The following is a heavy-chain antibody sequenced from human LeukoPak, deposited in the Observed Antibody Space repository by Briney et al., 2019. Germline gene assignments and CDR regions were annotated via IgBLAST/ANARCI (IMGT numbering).Heavy chain of an antibody. Sequence: GGSLRLSCAASGFTFTNYAMTWVRQAPGKGLEWVSAISGSGGSTYYADSVKGRFTISRDNSKNTLYLQMNSLRAEDTAVYYCAKSRRLWFGELGYWGQGTLVTVSS. V-gene: IGHV3-23*01. J-gene: IGHJ4*02. CDR1: GFTFTNYA. CDR2: ISGSGGST. D-gene: IGHD3-10*01. CDR3: AKSRRLWFGELGY.